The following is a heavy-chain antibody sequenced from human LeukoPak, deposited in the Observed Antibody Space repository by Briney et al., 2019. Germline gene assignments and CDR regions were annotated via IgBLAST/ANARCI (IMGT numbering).Heavy chain of an antibody. Sequence: PGGSLRLSCAASGFIFSSYAMSWVRQAPGKGLEWVSAISGSGGSTYYADSVKGRFTISRDNSKNTLYLQMNSLRAEDTAVYYCAKDPRITMIVVVTTHFDYWGQGTLVTVSS. V-gene: IGHV3-23*01. CDR3: AKDPRITMIVVVTTHFDY. CDR2: ISGSGGST. CDR1: GFIFSSYA. D-gene: IGHD3-22*01. J-gene: IGHJ4*02.